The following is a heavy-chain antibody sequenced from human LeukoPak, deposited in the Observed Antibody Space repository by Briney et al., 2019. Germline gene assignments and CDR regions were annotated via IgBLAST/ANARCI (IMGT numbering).Heavy chain of an antibody. Sequence: GGSLRLSCAASGFTFSTYAMSWVRQAPGKGLEWVSAISGSGGSTYYADSVKGRFIISRDDSKNTLCLQMNSLRAEDTAVYYCARDYYDSGSYGGISFDYWGQGTLVTVSS. D-gene: IGHD3-10*01. CDR2: ISGSGGST. CDR1: GFTFSTYA. CDR3: ARDYYDSGSYGGISFDY. J-gene: IGHJ4*02. V-gene: IGHV3-23*01.